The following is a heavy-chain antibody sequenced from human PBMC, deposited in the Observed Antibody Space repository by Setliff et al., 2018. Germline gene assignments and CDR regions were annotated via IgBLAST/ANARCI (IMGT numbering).Heavy chain of an antibody. CDR2: IYYRGDT. J-gene: IGHJ4*02. D-gene: IGHD1-1*01. Sequence: PSETLSLTCTVSGASLNSGTYYWGWIRQPPGKGLEWIGRIYYRGDTCYNPSLKGRLTISVDTAQNQFSLRLTSVTAADTAVYYCARTGTYRYFDYWGQGALVTVSS. V-gene: IGHV4-39*01. CDR1: GASLNSGTYY. CDR3: ARTGTYRYFDY.